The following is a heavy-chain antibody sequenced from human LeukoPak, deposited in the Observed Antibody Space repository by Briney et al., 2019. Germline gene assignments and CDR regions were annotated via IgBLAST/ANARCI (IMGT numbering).Heavy chain of an antibody. J-gene: IGHJ3*02. V-gene: IGHV4-38-2*02. D-gene: IGHD3-10*01. CDR3: ASEDYYGSGSYYAFDI. Sequence: SETLSLTCTVSGYSISSGYYWGWIRQPPGKGLEWIGSIYHSGSTYYNPSLKSRVTISVDTSKNQFSLKLSSVTAADTAVYYCASEDYYGSGSYYAFDIWGQGTMVTVSS. CDR2: IYHSGST. CDR1: GYSISSGYY.